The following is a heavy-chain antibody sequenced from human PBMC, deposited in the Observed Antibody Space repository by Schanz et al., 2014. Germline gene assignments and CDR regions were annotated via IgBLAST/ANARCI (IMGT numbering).Heavy chain of an antibody. D-gene: IGHD1-1*01. CDR1: GFTFSSHW. CDR2: INSVGSNT. J-gene: IGHJ4*02. Sequence: EVQLVESGGGLVQPGGSLRLSCTASGFTFSSHWMHWVRQDPGKGLVWVARINSVGSNTDYADSVTGRFTISRDNAKNSLYLEMNSLRAEDTALYYCARDRRNADLDYWGQGTLVTGSS. V-gene: IGHV3-74*01. CDR3: ARDRRNADLDY.